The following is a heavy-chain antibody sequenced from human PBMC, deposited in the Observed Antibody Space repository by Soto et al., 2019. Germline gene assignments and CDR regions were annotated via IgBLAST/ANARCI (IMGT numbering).Heavy chain of an antibody. CDR1: GGYIRSGGYY. D-gene: IGHD3-9*01. Sequence: PSETLSLTCSVSGGYIRSGGYYWGWIRHHPGKGLEWVGHIYYDGSTYYNPSLKSRLTISVDTSKNQFSLSLTSVTAADAAIYHCARVYFDPPRNWFDPWGRGTLVTVSS. V-gene: IGHV4-31*03. J-gene: IGHJ5*02. CDR3: ARVYFDPPRNWFDP. CDR2: IYYDGST.